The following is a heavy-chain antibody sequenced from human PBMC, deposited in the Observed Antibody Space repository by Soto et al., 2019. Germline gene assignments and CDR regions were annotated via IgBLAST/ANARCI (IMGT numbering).Heavy chain of an antibody. CDR3: ARDSGYSGYDLNY. Sequence: GGSLRLSCAASGFTFSSYEMNWVRQAPGKGLEWVSYISSSGGTIYYADSVKGRFTISRDNAKNSLYLQMNSLRAEDTAVYYCARDSGYSGYDLNYWGQGTLVTVSS. J-gene: IGHJ4*02. V-gene: IGHV3-48*03. D-gene: IGHD5-12*01. CDR1: GFTFSSYE. CDR2: ISSSGGTI.